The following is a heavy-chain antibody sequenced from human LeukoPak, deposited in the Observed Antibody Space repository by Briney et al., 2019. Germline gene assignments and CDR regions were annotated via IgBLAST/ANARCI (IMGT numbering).Heavy chain of an antibody. CDR1: GYSFTGYY. D-gene: IGHD3-10*01. J-gene: IGHJ6*03. V-gene: IGHV1-2*02. CDR3: AREVRTVDYYYYYYMDV. CDR2: INPNSGGT. Sequence: ASVKVSCKASGYSFTGYYMHWVRQAPGQGLEWMGWINPNSGGTNYAQKFQGRVTMTRDTSISTAYMELSRLRSDDTAVYYCAREVRTVDYYYYYYMDVWGKGTTVTISS.